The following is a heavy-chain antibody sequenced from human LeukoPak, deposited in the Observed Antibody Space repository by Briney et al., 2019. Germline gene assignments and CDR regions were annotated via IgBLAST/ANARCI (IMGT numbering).Heavy chain of an antibody. CDR2: ISSGGGTT. Sequence: GGSLRLSCAASGFTFSSYAMSWVRQAPGKGLEWVSGISSGGGTTYSADSVKGRFTISRDNSKNTLFLQMNSLRAEDTAVYYCAKGNTVKYNSGQFDSWGQGTLVTVSS. J-gene: IGHJ4*02. CDR1: GFTFSSYA. CDR3: AKGNTVKYNSGQFDS. V-gene: IGHV3-23*01. D-gene: IGHD6-19*01.